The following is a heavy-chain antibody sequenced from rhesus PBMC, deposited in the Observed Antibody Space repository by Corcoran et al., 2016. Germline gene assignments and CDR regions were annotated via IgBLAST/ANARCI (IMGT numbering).Heavy chain of an antibody. CDR2: IGGSSGTT. CDR1: GGSISGYY. J-gene: IGHJ6*01. D-gene: IGHD3-3*01. V-gene: IGHV4-165*02. Sequence: QVQLQESGPGLVKPSETLSLTCAVSGGSISGYYWNWSRQPPGKGLEWSGYIGGSSGTTYYNPSLKSRVTISTDTSKNQFSLKLSSVTAADTAVYYCARNGAYYNFWGAENVLDSWGQGVVVTVSS. CDR3: ARNGAYYNFWGAENVLDS.